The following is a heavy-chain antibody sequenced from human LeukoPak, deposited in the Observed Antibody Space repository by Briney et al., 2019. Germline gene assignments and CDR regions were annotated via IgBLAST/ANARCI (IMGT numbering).Heavy chain of an antibody. V-gene: IGHV3-20*04. D-gene: IGHD3-22*01. CDR1: GFTCDDYG. J-gene: IGHJ3*02. Sequence: GGSLRLSCAASGFTCDDYGMSWVRHAPGKGLEWGSDINWNGGSTGYADSVKGRFTISRDNAKNSLYLQMNSLRAEDTALYYCARDPVEYYDSSGYPDAFDIWGQGTMVTVSS. CDR3: ARDPVEYYDSSGYPDAFDI. CDR2: INWNGGST.